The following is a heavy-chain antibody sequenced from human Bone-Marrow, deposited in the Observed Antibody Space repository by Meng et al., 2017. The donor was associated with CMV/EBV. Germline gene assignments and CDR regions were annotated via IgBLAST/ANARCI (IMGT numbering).Heavy chain of an antibody. J-gene: IGHJ5*02. CDR2: ISSSSSTI. CDR3: ARDRWLLWFGDGESWFDP. Sequence: GESLKISCAASGFTFSSYSMNWVRQAPGKGLEWVSYISSSSSTIYYADSVKGRFTISRDNAKNSLHLQMNSLRAEDTAVYYCARDRWLLWFGDGESWFDPWGQGTLVTVSS. CDR1: GFTFSSYS. D-gene: IGHD3-10*01. V-gene: IGHV3-48*04.